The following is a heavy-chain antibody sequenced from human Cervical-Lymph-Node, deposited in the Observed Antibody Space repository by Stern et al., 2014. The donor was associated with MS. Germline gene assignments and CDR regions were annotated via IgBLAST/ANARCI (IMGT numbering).Heavy chain of an antibody. D-gene: IGHD6-19*01. CDR2: FHYTGST. CDR1: GDSITRGFYY. V-gene: IGHV4-39*01. Sequence: QVQLQESGPRPVKSSETLSLTCTVSGDSITRGFYYWGWIRQTPGKGLQWIGNFHYTGSTYSNPSLRSRVTISADTSRNQFPLRLSSLTAADTAVYYCARRDGSGSYYFDFWGQGTLVTVSS. J-gene: IGHJ4*02. CDR3: ARRDGSGSYYFDF.